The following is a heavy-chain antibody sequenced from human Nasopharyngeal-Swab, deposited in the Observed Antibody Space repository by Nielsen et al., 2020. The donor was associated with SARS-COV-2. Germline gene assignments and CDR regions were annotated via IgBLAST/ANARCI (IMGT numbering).Heavy chain of an antibody. CDR3: AREKYCSSTSCYAWAPYNWFDP. V-gene: IGHV4-30-4*01. Sequence: SETLSLTCTVSGGSISSGDYYWSWIRQPPGKGLEWIGYIHYSGSTYYNPSLKSRVTISVDTSKNQFSLKLSSVTAADTAVYYCAREKYCSSTSCYAWAPYNWFDPWGQGTLVTVSS. D-gene: IGHD2-2*01. CDR2: IHYSGST. J-gene: IGHJ5*02. CDR1: GGSISSGDYY.